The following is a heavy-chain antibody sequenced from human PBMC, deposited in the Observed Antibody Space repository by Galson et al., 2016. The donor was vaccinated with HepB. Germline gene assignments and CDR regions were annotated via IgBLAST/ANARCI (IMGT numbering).Heavy chain of an antibody. Sequence: SVKVPCKASGYSFASYDINCVRQATGQGLEWLGWMNPNSGGTGYAQKFQGRVTLTRSTPISTAYMELSGLTSDDTAVYYCARNVARTGDFDYWGQGTLVTVSS. CDR3: ARNVARTGDFDY. CDR1: GYSFASYD. V-gene: IGHV1-8*01. J-gene: IGHJ4*02. CDR2: MNPNSGGT. D-gene: IGHD1-14*01.